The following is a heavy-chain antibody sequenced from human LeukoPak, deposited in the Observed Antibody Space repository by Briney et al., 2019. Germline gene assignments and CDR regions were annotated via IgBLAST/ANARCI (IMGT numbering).Heavy chain of an antibody. V-gene: IGHV1-3*03. D-gene: IGHD4/OR15-4a*01. J-gene: IGHJ5*02. CDR3: ARGGLIMGLWAFDP. CDR2: INPDTGYT. CDR1: GYTFSNHD. Sequence: GASVKVSCKASGYTFSNHDMHWVRQAPGHSLEWVGCINPDTGYTKYSHEFQGRVTITRDTSASTAYMELSSLRSEDMAVYYCARGGLIMGLWAFDPWGQGTLVTVSS.